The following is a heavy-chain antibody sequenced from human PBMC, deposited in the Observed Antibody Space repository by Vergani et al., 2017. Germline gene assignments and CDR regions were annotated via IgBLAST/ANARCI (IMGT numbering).Heavy chain of an antibody. D-gene: IGHD2-2*01. Sequence: QVQLVQSGAELKKPGASVKVSCKASGYSFTKTAMNWVRQAPGQGLDWMGWINTNTGHPTYAQGFTGRFVFSLDTSVSTAYLEISSLKAEDTAVYYCASSYTSCWDWYFDLWGRGTLVTVSS. CDR3: ASSYTSCWDWYFDL. V-gene: IGHV7-4-1*02. J-gene: IGHJ2*01. CDR2: INTNTGHP. CDR1: GYSFTKTA.